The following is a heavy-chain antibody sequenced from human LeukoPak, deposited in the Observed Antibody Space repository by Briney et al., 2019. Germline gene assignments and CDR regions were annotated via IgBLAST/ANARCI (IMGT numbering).Heavy chain of an antibody. Sequence: PGGSLRLSCAASGFTFSDYYMSWIRQAPGKGLEWVSSISSSGSTIYYADSVRGRFTISRDNAKNSLYLQMNSLRAEDTAIYYCARTGFLITFGGVISWGQGTLVTVSS. CDR1: GFTFSDYY. CDR3: ARTGFLITFGGVIS. D-gene: IGHD3-16*02. CDR2: ISSSGSTI. J-gene: IGHJ5*02. V-gene: IGHV3-11*04.